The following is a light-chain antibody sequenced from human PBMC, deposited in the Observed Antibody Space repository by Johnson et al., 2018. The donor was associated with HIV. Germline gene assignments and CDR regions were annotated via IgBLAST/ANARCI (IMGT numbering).Light chain of an antibody. J-gene: IGLJ1*01. CDR3: GTWDSGLGALYV. Sequence: QSVLTQPPSVSAAPGQKVTISCSGSSSNTGNNYVSWYQQLPGTAPKLLIYDNDRRPSGVPDRFSGSKSGTSATLDITGLQSGDEADYYCGTWDSGLGALYVFGTGTKVTVL. CDR1: SSNTGNNY. V-gene: IGLV1-51*02. CDR2: DND.